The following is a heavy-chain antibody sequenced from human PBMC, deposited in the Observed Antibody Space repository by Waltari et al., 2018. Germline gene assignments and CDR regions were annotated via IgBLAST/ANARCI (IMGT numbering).Heavy chain of an antibody. CDR1: GFTFSSYS. V-gene: IGHV3-21*01. Sequence: EVQLVESGGGLVKPGGSLRLSCAASGFTFSSYSMNWVRQAPGKGLEWVSSIGSSSSYIYYADSVKGRFTISRDNAKNSLYLQMNSLRAEDTAVYYCARDGQWLVLDYWGQGTLVTVSS. CDR3: ARDGQWLVLDY. D-gene: IGHD6-19*01. J-gene: IGHJ4*02. CDR2: IGSSSSYI.